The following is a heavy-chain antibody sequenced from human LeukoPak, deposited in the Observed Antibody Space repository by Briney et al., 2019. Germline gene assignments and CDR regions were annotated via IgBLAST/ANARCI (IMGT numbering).Heavy chain of an antibody. J-gene: IGHJ4*02. CDR2: INPNTGDT. CDR3: AREDYYAPDY. CDR1: GYTFTGYY. D-gene: IGHD2-2*01. V-gene: IGHV1-2*06. Sequence: ASVKVSCKASGYTFTGYYKHWVRQAPGQGLEWMGRINPNTGDTNYAQEFQGRVTMTRDTSITTAYMDLNRLKSDDTAVYYCAREDYYAPDYWGQGTLVTVSS.